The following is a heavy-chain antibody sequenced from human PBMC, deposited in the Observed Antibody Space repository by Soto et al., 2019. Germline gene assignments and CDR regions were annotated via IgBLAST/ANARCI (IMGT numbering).Heavy chain of an antibody. D-gene: IGHD2-8*02. CDR2: ISGSGGST. J-gene: IGHJ3*02. CDR1: GFTFSSYA. Sequence: GGSLRLSCAASGFTFSSYAMSWVRQAPGKGLEWVSAISGSGGSTYYADSVKGRFTISRDNSKNTVFLQMNSLTAGDTAVYYCAKATATGGGAFDICGQGTMVTVS. V-gene: IGHV3-23*01. CDR3: AKATATGGGAFDI.